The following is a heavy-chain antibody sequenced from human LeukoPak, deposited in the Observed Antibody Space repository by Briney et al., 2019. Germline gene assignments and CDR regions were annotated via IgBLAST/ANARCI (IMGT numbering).Heavy chain of an antibody. CDR3: AKETSGHNWFDP. V-gene: IGHV3-23*01. J-gene: IGHJ5*02. Sequence: GSLRLSCAASGFTFSSYAMSWVRQAPGMGLEWVSAISGSGGSTYYADSVKGRFTISRDNSKNTLYLQMNSLRAEDTAVYYCAKETSGHNWFDPWGQGTLVTVSS. CDR2: ISGSGGST. CDR1: GFTFSSYA. D-gene: IGHD6-25*01.